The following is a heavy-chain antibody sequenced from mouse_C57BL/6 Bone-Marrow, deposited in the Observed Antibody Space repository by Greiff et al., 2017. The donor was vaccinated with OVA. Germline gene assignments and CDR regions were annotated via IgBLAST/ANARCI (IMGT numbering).Heavy chain of an antibody. J-gene: IGHJ3*01. CDR2: ISSGGSYT. V-gene: IGHV5-6*01. Sequence: EVKLMESGGDLVKPGGSLKLSCAASGFTFSSYGMSWVRQTPDKRLEWVATISSGGSYTYYPDSVKGRFTISRDNAKNTLYLQMSSLKSEDTAMYYCAKTAQATWFAYWGQGTLVTVSA. CDR3: AKTAQATWFAY. D-gene: IGHD3-2*02. CDR1: GFTFSSYG.